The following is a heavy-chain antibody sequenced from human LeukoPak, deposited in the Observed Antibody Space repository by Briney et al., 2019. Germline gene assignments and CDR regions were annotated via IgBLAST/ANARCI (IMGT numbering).Heavy chain of an antibody. CDR3: ARDSPPGYYYGSRWDAFDI. V-gene: IGHV3-48*04. D-gene: IGHD3-10*01. CDR2: ISSSSSTI. CDR1: GFTFSSYW. J-gene: IGHJ3*02. Sequence: GGSLRLSCAASGFTFSSYWMSWVRQAPGKGLEWVSYISSSSSTIYYADSVKGRFTISRDNAKNSLYLQMNSLRAEDTAVYYCARDSPPGYYYGSRWDAFDIWGQGTMITVSS.